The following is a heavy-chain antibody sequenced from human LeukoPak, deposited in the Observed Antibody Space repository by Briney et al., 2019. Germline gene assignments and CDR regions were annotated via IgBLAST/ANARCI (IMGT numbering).Heavy chain of an antibody. J-gene: IGHJ5*02. Sequence: PSETLSLTCTVSGGSIGSGDYYWSWIRQRPGKGLEWIGYIYYSGSTYYNPSLKSRVTISGDTSKNQFSLKLSSVTAADTAVYYCARGSDIVATIWFDPWGQGILVTVSS. D-gene: IGHD5-12*01. V-gene: IGHV4-31*03. CDR2: IYYSGST. CDR3: ARGSDIVATIWFDP. CDR1: GGSIGSGDYY.